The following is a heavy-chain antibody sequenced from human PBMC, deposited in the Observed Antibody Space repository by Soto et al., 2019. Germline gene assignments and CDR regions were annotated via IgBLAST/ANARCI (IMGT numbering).Heavy chain of an antibody. V-gene: IGHV3-30*03. CDR2: ISYDGSNK. Sequence: GGSLRLSCAASGFTFSSYGMHWVRQAPGKGLEWVAVISYDGSNKYYADSVKGRFTISRDNSKNTLYLQMNSLRAEDTAVYYCARLKENYDIVTGYQTRPIWGQGTMVTVSS. J-gene: IGHJ3*02. D-gene: IGHD3-9*01. CDR3: ARLKENYDIVTGYQTRPI. CDR1: GFTFSSYG.